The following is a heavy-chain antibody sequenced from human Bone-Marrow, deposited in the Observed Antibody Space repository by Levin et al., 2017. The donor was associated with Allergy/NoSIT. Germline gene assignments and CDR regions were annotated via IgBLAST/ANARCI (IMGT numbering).Heavy chain of an antibody. D-gene: IGHD6-13*01. CDR2: IFLSGST. J-gene: IGHJ4*02. V-gene: IGHV4-61*01. CDR3: ARRVGDSSSGHLDS. CDR1: GDSVSSGSYY. Sequence: PSETLSLTCTVSGDSVSSGSYYWSWIRQPPGKGLEWIGYIFLSGSTKYNPSLQSRVIISLDTSQKQFSLQLTSVTAADTAVYYCARRVGDSSSGHLDSWGQGILVTVSS.